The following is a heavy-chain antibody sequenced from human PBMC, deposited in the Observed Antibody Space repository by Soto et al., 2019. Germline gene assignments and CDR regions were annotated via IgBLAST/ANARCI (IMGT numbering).Heavy chain of an antibody. CDR1: GYSISGGFY. J-gene: IGHJ5*02. V-gene: IGHV4-38-2*01. CDR3: ARVRIFDYWLDP. Sequence: PSETLSLTCDVSGYSISGGFYWGWIRQPPGKGLEWIANIYHSGSAYYTPSLKTRVTTSVDTSKNQISLRLNSVTAADTAVYFCARVRIFDYWLDPWGQGITVTVYS. D-gene: IGHD3-3*01. CDR2: IYHSGSA.